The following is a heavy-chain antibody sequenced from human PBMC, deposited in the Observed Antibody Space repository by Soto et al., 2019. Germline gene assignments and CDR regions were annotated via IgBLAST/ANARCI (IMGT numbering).Heavy chain of an antibody. V-gene: IGHV4-34*01. D-gene: IGHD6-13*01. Sequence: PSETLSLTCAVYGGSFIGYYWSWIRQPPWKGLEWIGEINHSGSTNYNPSLKSRVTISVDTSKNQFSLKLSSVTAADTAVYYCARGPRIAAAGTRTGPSLVRYYYYYMDVWGKGTTVTVSS. CDR3: ARGPRIAAAGTRTGPSLVRYYYYYMDV. CDR1: GGSFIGYY. J-gene: IGHJ6*03. CDR2: INHSGST.